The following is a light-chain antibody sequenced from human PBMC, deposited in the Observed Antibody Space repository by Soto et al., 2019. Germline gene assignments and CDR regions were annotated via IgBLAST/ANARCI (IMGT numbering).Light chain of an antibody. Sequence: QSVLTQPPSASGAPGQRVTISCSGSSSNIGCNFLSWYQQLPGTALKLLIYRNDQRPSGVPDRFSGSKSGTSASLAISGLRSEDEADSYCAAWDDSLSGFYVFGTGTKVTVL. J-gene: IGLJ1*01. V-gene: IGLV1-47*01. CDR3: AAWDDSLSGFYV. CDR2: RND. CDR1: SSNIGCNF.